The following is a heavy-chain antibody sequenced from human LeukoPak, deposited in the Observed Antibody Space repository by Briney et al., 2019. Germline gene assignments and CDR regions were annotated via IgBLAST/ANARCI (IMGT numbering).Heavy chain of an antibody. CDR1: GYTFTSYA. CDR3: AREGPAGTRYDY. D-gene: IGHD6-13*01. V-gene: IGHV1-3*01. J-gene: IGHJ4*02. Sequence: ASVKVSRKASGYTFTSYAMHWVRQAPGQRLEWMGWINAGNGNTKYSQKFQGRVTITRDTSASTAYMELSSLRSEDTAVYYCAREGPAGTRYDYWGQGTLVTVSS. CDR2: INAGNGNT.